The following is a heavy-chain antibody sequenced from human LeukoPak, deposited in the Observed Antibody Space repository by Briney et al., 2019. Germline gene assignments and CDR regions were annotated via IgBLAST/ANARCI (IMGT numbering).Heavy chain of an antibody. CDR3: AKEHNYFYMDV. V-gene: IGHV3-30*18. CDR1: GFTFSSYG. Sequence: GGSLRLSCAASGFTFSSYGMHWVRQAPGKGLEWVAVISYDGSNKYYADSVKGRFTISRDNSKNTLNLQMNSLSTEDTAVYYCAKEHNYFYMDVWGKGTTVTISS. CDR2: ISYDGSNK. J-gene: IGHJ6*03.